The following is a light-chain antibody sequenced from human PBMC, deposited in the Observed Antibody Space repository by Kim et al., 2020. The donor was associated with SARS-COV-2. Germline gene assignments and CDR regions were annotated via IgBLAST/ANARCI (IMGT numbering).Light chain of an antibody. V-gene: IGKV3-15*01. Sequence: PGERAALSWKSSQNVGTKLAWYQQKPGQAPRLLIYDASTRASGTPDRFFGSGSGTEFTLIIGRLQSEDFALYYCQQYHNWPPITFGQGTRLEIK. CDR2: DAS. CDR3: QQYHNWPPIT. J-gene: IGKJ5*01. CDR1: QNVGTK.